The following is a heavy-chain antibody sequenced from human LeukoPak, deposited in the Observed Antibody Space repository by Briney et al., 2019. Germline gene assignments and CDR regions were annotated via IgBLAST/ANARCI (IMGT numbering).Heavy chain of an antibody. J-gene: IGHJ2*01. D-gene: IGHD3-10*01. CDR1: GFTFNTYS. CDR3: ARAPSMVRGVDITWGWYLDL. V-gene: IGHV3-30*01. Sequence: PGRSLRLSCAASGFTFNTYSMHWVRQAPGKGLECVAVISYDGSDKYYADSVKGRFTISRDDSQNTLYLQMNTLRAEDTAIYYCARAPSMVRGVDITWGWYLDLWGRGTLASVSS. CDR2: ISYDGSDK.